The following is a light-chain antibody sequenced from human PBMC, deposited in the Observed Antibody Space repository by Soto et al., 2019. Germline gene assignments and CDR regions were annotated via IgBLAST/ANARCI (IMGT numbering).Light chain of an antibody. V-gene: IGKV1-27*01. CDR1: QGIRTY. J-gene: IGKJ1*01. Sequence: IQMTQSPSSLSASVGDRVTITCRASQGIRTYLAWNQQKPGKVPKLLIFSPSTLQSGVPPRFSGSGSGTDFTLTISSLQPEDVASYYCQKYDSAPWTFGQGTKVEIK. CDR3: QKYDSAPWT. CDR2: SPS.